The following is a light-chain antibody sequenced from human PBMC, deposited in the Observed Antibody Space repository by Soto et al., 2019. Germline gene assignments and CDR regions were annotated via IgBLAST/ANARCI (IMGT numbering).Light chain of an antibody. CDR2: GAS. J-gene: IGKJ2*03. Sequence: EIVLTQSPGTLSLSPGERATLSCRASQSVSSSNLAGYQQKPGQAPRLLIYGASGRATGIPDRISGSGSGTDFTLTISRLEPEDFAVYYCQQYGTSVMYSFGQGTKLEIK. CDR3: QQYGTSVMYS. CDR1: QSVSSSN. V-gene: IGKV3-20*01.